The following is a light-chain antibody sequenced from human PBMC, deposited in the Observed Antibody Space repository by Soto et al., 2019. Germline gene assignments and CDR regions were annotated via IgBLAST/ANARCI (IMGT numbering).Light chain of an antibody. J-gene: IGKJ3*01. CDR1: QSISSY. Sequence: DIQMTQSPSSLYASVGDRVTITCRASQSISSYLNWYQQKPGKAPKLLIYAAYSLESGVPSRFSGSGSGTDFTLTISSRQPEDFATNYCQQSYSTLFTFGPGTKVDI. CDR2: AAY. V-gene: IGKV1-39*01. CDR3: QQSYSTLFT.